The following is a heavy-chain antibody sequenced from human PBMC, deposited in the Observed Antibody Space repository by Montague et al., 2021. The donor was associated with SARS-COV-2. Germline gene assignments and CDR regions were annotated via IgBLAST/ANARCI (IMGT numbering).Heavy chain of an antibody. CDR3: ARSHYDILTGYETVFGY. CDR1: GFSLSTSGMC. J-gene: IGHJ4*02. CDR2: LDWDDDK. D-gene: IGHD3-9*01. Sequence: PAPVKPTQTLTLTCTFSGFSLSTSGMCVSWIRQPPGKALKWLALLDWDDDKYYSTSLKTRLTISKDTPKHQVVLTMTNMDPVDTATYYCARSHYDILTGYETVFGYWGQGTMVTVSS. V-gene: IGHV2-70*01.